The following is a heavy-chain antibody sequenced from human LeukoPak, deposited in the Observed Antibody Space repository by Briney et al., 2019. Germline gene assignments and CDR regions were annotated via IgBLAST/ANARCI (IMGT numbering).Heavy chain of an antibody. Sequence: PSETLSLTCAVYGGSFTGYYWSWIRQPPGRGLEWIGEVNHSGSTAYNPSLKSRVMISVDTSKNQISLKSSSVTAADTAVYYCARGHVGSYVFYYYYGMDVWGQGTTVTVSS. CDR2: VNHSGST. D-gene: IGHD3-16*01. V-gene: IGHV4-34*01. CDR1: GGSFTGYY. CDR3: ARGHVGSYVFYYYYGMDV. J-gene: IGHJ6*02.